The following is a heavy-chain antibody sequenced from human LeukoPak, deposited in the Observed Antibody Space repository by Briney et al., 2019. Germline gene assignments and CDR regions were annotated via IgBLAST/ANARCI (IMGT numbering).Heavy chain of an antibody. V-gene: IGHV3-9*01. J-gene: IGHJ4*02. CDR3: AKLWAGTGSFDY. Sequence: PGGSLRLSCAASGFTFDDYAMHWVRQAPGKGLEWVSGISWNSGSIGYADSVKGRFTISRDNAKNSLYLQMNSLRAEDTALYYCAKLWAGTGSFDYWGQGTLVTVSS. CDR1: GFTFDDYA. CDR2: ISWNSGSI. D-gene: IGHD6-19*01.